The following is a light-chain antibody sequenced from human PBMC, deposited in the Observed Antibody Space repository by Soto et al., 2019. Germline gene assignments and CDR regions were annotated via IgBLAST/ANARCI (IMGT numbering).Light chain of an antibody. V-gene: IGKV1-27*01. CDR1: QGIRNY. Sequence: DIQMTQSPSSLSASVGDRVTIPCRASQGIRNYLAWYQRKPGKVPKLLIYAASTLQSGVPSRFSGSGSGTDFTLTISSLQPEDVATYYCQKYNSAPWTFGQGTKVDIK. J-gene: IGKJ1*01. CDR2: AAS. CDR3: QKYNSAPWT.